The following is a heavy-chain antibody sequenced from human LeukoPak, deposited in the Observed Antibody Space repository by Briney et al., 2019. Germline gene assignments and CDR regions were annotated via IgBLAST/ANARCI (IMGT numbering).Heavy chain of an antibody. V-gene: IGHV1-69*05. Sequence: SVKVSCKASGGSFSTSGFSWVRQATGQGLEWMGGVIPIYGTPSYAQKFQGRVTITTDESTSTAYMELSSLRSEDTAVYYCARDHWGIVENGYDYFYYDMDVWGQGTTVTVSS. CDR2: VIPIYGTP. CDR1: GGSFSTSG. D-gene: IGHD7-27*01. CDR3: ARDHWGIVENGYDYFYYDMDV. J-gene: IGHJ6*02.